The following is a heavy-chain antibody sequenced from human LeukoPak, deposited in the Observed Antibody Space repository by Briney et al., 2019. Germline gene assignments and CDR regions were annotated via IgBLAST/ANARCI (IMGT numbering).Heavy chain of an antibody. V-gene: IGHV1-8*01. D-gene: IGHD3-9*01. CDR2: MNPNSGNT. CDR1: GYTFTSYD. Sequence: ASVKVSCKASGYTFTSYDINWVRQATGQGLEWMGWMNPNSGNTGYAQKFQGRVTMTRNTSISTAYMELSSLRSEDTAVYYCARGGLRYFDWQNWFDPWGQGTLVTVSS. J-gene: IGHJ5*02. CDR3: ARGGLRYFDWQNWFDP.